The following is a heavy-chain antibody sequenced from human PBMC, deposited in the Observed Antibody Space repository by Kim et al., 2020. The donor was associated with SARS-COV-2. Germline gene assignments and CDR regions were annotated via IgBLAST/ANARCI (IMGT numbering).Heavy chain of an antibody. D-gene: IGHD6-19*01. CDR3: AREDTSGWSRVDY. CDR1: GFTFSSYE. Sequence: GGSLRLSCAASGFTFSSYEMNWVRQAPGKGLEWVSYISSSGSTIYYADSGKGRFTISRDNAKNSLYLQMNSLSAEDTAVYYCAREDTSGWSRVDYWGQGTLVTVSS. V-gene: IGHV3-48*03. J-gene: IGHJ4*02. CDR2: ISSSGSTI.